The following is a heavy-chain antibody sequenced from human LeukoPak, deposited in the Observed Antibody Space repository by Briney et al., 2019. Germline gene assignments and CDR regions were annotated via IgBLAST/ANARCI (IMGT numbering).Heavy chain of an antibody. V-gene: IGHV1-8*01. Sequence: ASVKVSCKASGYTFTNYDINWVRQATGQGPEWMGWMNPKSGNTGYAQKFQGRVTMTRNTSISTAYMELSSLRSDDTAVYYCARDQDIVVVVAALRQREMGGFDPWGQGTLITVSS. CDR1: GYTFTNYD. CDR3: ARDQDIVVVVAALRQREMGGFDP. D-gene: IGHD2-15*01. CDR2: MNPKSGNT. J-gene: IGHJ5*02.